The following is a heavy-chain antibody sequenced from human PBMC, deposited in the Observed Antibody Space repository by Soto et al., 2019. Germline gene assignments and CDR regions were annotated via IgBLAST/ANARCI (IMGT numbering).Heavy chain of an antibody. J-gene: IGHJ3*02. CDR3: ARGGRNAAAGAFDI. CDR2: IGTAGDT. D-gene: IGHD6-13*01. V-gene: IGHV3-13*01. CDR1: GFTFSSYD. Sequence: PGGSLRLSCAASGFTFSSYDMHWVRQATGKGLEWVSAIGTAGDTYYPGSVKGRFTISRENAKNSLYLQMNSLRAGDTAVYYCARGGRNAAAGAFDIWGQGTMVTV.